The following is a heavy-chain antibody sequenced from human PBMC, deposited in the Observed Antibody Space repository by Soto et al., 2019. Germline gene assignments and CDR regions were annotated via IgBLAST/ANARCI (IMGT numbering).Heavy chain of an antibody. J-gene: IGHJ5*02. D-gene: IGHD3-16*02. Sequence: GESLKISCEGSGYRFASYWITWVRQVPGKGLEWMGRIDPLDSQTNYSASFEGHVTFSADKSINTAFLQWSSLRASDTATYFCTRHAVITSGGVIVSHWFDPWGRGTPVTVSS. V-gene: IGHV5-10-1*01. CDR3: TRHAVITSGGVIVSHWFDP. CDR1: GYRFASYW. CDR2: IDPLDSQT.